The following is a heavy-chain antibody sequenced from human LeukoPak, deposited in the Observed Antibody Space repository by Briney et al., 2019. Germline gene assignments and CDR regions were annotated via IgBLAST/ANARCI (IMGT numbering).Heavy chain of an antibody. D-gene: IGHD5-24*01. J-gene: IGHJ4*02. CDR3: ARPLEMATITDFDY. Sequence: PGGSLRLSCAASGFTFSSYGMHWVRQAPGKGLEWVAVISYDGSNKYYADSVKGRFTISRDNPKNTLYLQMNSLRAEDTAVYYCARPLEMATITDFDYWGQGTLVTVSS. CDR1: GFTFSSYG. V-gene: IGHV3-30*03. CDR2: ISYDGSNK.